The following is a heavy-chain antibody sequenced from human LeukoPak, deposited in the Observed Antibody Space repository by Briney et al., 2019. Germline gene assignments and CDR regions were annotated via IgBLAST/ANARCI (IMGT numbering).Heavy chain of an antibody. CDR1: GFTVSSNY. Sequence: PGGSLRLSCAASGFTVSSNYMSWVRQAPGKGLEWVSAISGSGGSTYYADSVKGRFTISRDNSKNTLYLQMNSLRAEDTAVYYCAKDGGYCSSTSCYAGYYFDYWGQGTLVTVSS. D-gene: IGHD2-2*01. CDR3: AKDGGYCSSTSCYAGYYFDY. V-gene: IGHV3-23*01. J-gene: IGHJ4*02. CDR2: ISGSGGST.